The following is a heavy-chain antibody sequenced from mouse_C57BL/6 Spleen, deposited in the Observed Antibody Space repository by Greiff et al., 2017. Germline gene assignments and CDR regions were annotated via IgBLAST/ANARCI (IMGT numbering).Heavy chain of an antibody. Sequence: EVKLVESGGGLVKPGGSLKLSCAASGFTFSSYAMSWVRQTPEKRLEWVATISDGGSYTYYPDNVKGRFTISRDNAKNNLYLQMSHLKSEDTAMYYCARENYDGFPGFAYWGQGTLVTVSA. CDR2: ISDGGSYT. J-gene: IGHJ3*01. CDR1: GFTFSSYA. V-gene: IGHV5-4*01. D-gene: IGHD2-3*01. CDR3: ARENYDGFPGFAY.